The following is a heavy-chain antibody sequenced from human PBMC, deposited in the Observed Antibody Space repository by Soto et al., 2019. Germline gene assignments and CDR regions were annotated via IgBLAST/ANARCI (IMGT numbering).Heavy chain of an antibody. CDR1: GFTFSKDG. J-gene: IGHJ4*02. CDR3: ARDYDSSGYTRYYFDY. D-gene: IGHD3-22*01. Sequence: AGGAPRLSCAASGFTFSKDGLHRGRQAPGKGLEWVAVIWYDGSNKYYADSVKGRFTISRDNSKNTLYLQMNSLRAEDTAVYYCARDYDSSGYTRYYFDYWGQGTLVTVSS. CDR2: IWYDGSNK. V-gene: IGHV3-33*01.